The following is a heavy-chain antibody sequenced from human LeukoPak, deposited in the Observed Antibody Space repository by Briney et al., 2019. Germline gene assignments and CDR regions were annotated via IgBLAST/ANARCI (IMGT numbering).Heavy chain of an antibody. CDR2: ISYDGSNK. CDR3: AVNDILTGYPLYYYYGMDV. J-gene: IGHJ6*02. V-gene: IGHV3-30-3*01. CDR1: GFTFSSYA. Sequence: GGSLRLSCTASGFTFSSYAIHWVRQAPGKGLEWVAVISYDGSNKYYADSVKGRFTISRDNSKNTLYLQMNSLRAEDTAVYYCAVNDILTGYPLYYYYGMDVWGQGTTVTVSS. D-gene: IGHD3-9*01.